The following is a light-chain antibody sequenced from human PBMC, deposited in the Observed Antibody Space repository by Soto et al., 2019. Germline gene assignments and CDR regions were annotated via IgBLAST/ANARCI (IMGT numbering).Light chain of an antibody. Sequence: EIVMTQSPATLSVSPGERATLSCRASHRVSSYLAWYQQRPGQAPRLLIYGASTRATGIPARFSGSASGTEFTLNISSLQSEDFAIYYCQQYNNWPLTFGGGTKVEIK. J-gene: IGKJ4*01. CDR1: HRVSSY. CDR3: QQYNNWPLT. CDR2: GAS. V-gene: IGKV3-15*01.